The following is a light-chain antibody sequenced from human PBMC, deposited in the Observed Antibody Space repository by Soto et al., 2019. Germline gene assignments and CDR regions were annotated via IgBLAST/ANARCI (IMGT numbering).Light chain of an antibody. V-gene: IGKV1-12*01. J-gene: IGKJ2*01. CDR2: AAS. Sequence: DIQMTQSPSSVSASVGDRVIITCRATRDISKWAAWYQQKPGRAPSLLIYAASNLQSGVPSRFSGSGSGTDFTLTISGLQPDDFATYYCQQSHTFPYTFGQGTTLEI. CDR3: QQSHTFPYT. CDR1: RDISKW.